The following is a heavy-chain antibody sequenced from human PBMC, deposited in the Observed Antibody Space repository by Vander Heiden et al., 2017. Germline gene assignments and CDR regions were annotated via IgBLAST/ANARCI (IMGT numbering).Heavy chain of an antibody. D-gene: IGHD3-22*01. Sequence: QVQVVQPGAEVKKQGASVKVCCKASGYIFTKYAIIWVRQAHGQRLESMGWINPANGNTKSSQRFQGRVTITRDISASTAYMELISLRSDDTALYYCARGFIPLGARYYYWTDAFDIWGRGTMVTVSS. J-gene: IGHJ3*02. CDR1: GYIFTKYA. CDR2: INPANGNT. V-gene: IGHV1-3*01. CDR3: ARGFIPLGARYYYWTDAFDI.